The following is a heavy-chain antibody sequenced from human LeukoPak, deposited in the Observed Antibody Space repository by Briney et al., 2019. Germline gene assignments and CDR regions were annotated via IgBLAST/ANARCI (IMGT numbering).Heavy chain of an antibody. CDR1: GYSISSGYY. V-gene: IGHV4-38-2*01. CDR3: ASTYCSSTSCYTGIFDY. D-gene: IGHD2-2*02. J-gene: IGHJ4*02. CDR2: IYHSGSP. Sequence: PSETLSLTCAVSGYSISSGYYWGWIRQPPGKGLEWIGSIYHSGSPYYNPSLKSRVTISVDTSKNQFSLKLSSVTAADTAVYYCASTYCSSTSCYTGIFDYWGQGTLVTVSS.